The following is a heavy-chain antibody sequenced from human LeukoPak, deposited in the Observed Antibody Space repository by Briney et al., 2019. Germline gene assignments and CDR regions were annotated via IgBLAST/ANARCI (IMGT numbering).Heavy chain of an antibody. Sequence: SETLSLTCTVSGGSISSHYWSWIRQPPGKGLEWIGYIYYSGSTNYNPSLKSRVTISVDTSKNQFSLKLSSVTAADTAVYYCARDRNFFSNGWDNWFDPWGQGTLVTVSS. CDR1: GGSISSHY. CDR3: ARDRNFFSNGWDNWFDP. V-gene: IGHV4-59*11. D-gene: IGHD6-19*01. CDR2: IYYSGST. J-gene: IGHJ5*02.